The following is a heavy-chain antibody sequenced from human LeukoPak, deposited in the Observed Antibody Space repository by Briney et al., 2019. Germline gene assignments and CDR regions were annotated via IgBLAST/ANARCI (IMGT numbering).Heavy chain of an antibody. Sequence: SETLSLTCTVSGGSISSYYWSWIRQPPGEGLEWIGYIYYSGSTNYNPSLKSRVTISVDTSKNQFSLKLSSVTAADTAVYYCARARAVAGPDYWGQGTLVTVSS. D-gene: IGHD6-19*01. J-gene: IGHJ4*02. CDR3: ARARAVAGPDY. V-gene: IGHV4-59*01. CDR2: IYYSGST. CDR1: GGSISSYY.